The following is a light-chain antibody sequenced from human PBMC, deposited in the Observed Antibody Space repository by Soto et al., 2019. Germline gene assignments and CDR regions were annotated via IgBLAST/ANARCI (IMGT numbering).Light chain of an antibody. Sequence: EIVLTQSPATLSLSPGERATLSCRASQSVSSYLAWYQQKPGPAPRRLIYDASNRATGIPARFSVSGSGTYFTLTISSLEPEDFAGYYGQQRKTFVQGTKLEIK. CDR3: QQRKT. CDR2: DAS. V-gene: IGKV3-11*01. J-gene: IGKJ2*01. CDR1: QSVSSY.